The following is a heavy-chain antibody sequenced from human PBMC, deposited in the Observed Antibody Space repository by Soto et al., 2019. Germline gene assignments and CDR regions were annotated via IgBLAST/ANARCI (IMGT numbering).Heavy chain of an antibody. Sequence: SETLSLTCAVHGGSFSGYYWSWIRQPPGKGLEWIGEIKHSGSTNCNPSLKSRVTILVDTSRKQFSLKLTSVTAADTAVYYCARGGLRFLEWLSWGQGTLVTVSS. CDR3: ARGGLRFLEWLS. V-gene: IGHV4-34*01. D-gene: IGHD3-3*01. CDR2: IKHSGST. J-gene: IGHJ5*02. CDR1: GGSFSGYY.